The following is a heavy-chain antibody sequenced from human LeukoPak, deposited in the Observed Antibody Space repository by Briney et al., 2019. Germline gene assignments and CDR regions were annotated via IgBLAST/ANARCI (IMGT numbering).Heavy chain of an antibody. CDR3: ARDKGSGLDYYYYYGMDV. Sequence: SETLSLTCTVSGGSVSSGSYYWSWIRQPPGKGLEWIGYIYYSGSTNYNPFLKSRVTISVDTSKNQFSLKLSSVTAADTAVYYCARDKGSGLDYYYYYGMDVWGKGTTVTVSS. J-gene: IGHJ6*04. D-gene: IGHD3-10*01. V-gene: IGHV4-61*01. CDR1: GGSVSSGSYY. CDR2: IYYSGST.